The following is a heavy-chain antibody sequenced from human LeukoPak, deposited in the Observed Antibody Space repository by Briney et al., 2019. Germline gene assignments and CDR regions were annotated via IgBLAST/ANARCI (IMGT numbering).Heavy chain of an antibody. V-gene: IGHV4-31*01. CDR3: ARLFGSRCDY. J-gene: IGHJ4*02. Sequence: SQTLSLTCSVSGASISSGGYYWSWLRQHPGKGLEWIGYMFYSGSTYHNPSLKSPITISLDTSKNQFSLKLSSVTAADTAVYYCARLFGSRCDYWGQGILVTVSS. CDR2: MFYSGST. CDR1: GASISSGGYY. D-gene: IGHD2-15*01.